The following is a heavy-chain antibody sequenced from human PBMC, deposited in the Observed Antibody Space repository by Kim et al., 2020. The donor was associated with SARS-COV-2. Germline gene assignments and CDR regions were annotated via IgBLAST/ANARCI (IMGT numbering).Heavy chain of an antibody. CDR1: GDTLSSYT. Sequence: SVKVSCKTSGDTLSSYTITWVRQAPGQGLEWMGNIIPILGTANYAQKFRGRVTITADESTNTAYMELSGLRSEYTAVYYFAKHAGSHDGLDVWGQWTIV. V-gene: IGHV1-69*08. J-gene: IGHJ3*01. D-gene: IGHD3-10*01. CDR3: AKHAGSHDGLDV. CDR2: IIPILGTA.